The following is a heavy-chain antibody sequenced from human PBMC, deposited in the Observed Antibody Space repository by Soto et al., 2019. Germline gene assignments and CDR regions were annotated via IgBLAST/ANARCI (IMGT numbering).Heavy chain of an antibody. D-gene: IGHD1-1*01. V-gene: IGHV3-11*06. CDR2: ISSSSSYT. CDR1: GFTFSDYY. Sequence: GSLRLSCAASGFTFSDYYMSWIRQAPGKGLEWVSYISSSSSYTNYADSVKGRFTISRDNAKKTFYLQMNSLRDEDTAVYYCAREWNPLNWFDPWGQGTLVTVSS. CDR3: AREWNPLNWFDP. J-gene: IGHJ5*02.